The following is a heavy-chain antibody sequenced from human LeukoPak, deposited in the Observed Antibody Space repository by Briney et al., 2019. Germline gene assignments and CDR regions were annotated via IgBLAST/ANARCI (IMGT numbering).Heavy chain of an antibody. D-gene: IGHD2-8*02. Sequence: GGSLRLSCAASGFTFSTFSMNWVRQAPGKGLEWVAVISNDGNNKYYADSVKGRFTISRDNSKNTLYLQMNSLRAEDTAVYYCASDSRSYNIRWCLDYWGQGTLVTVSS. CDR3: ASDSRSYNIRWCLDY. J-gene: IGHJ4*02. CDR2: ISNDGNNK. CDR1: GFTFSTFS. V-gene: IGHV3-30*03.